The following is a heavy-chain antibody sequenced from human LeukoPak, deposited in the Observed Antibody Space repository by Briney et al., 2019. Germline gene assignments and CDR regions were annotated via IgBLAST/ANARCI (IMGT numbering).Heavy chain of an antibody. CDR3: ARHQQWLVYFDI. CDR1: GGSISSSSYY. CDR2: IYYSGST. J-gene: IGHJ3*02. D-gene: IGHD6-19*01. Sequence: PSETLSLTCTVSGGSISSSSYYWGWIRQPPGKGLEWIGSIYYSGSTYYNPSLKSRVTISVDTSKNRLSLKLSSVTAADTAVYYCARHQQWLVYFDIWGQGTMVSVSS. V-gene: IGHV4-39*01.